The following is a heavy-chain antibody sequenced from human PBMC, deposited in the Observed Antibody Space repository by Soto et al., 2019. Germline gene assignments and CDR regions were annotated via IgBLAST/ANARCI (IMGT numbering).Heavy chain of an antibody. D-gene: IGHD3-9*01. J-gene: IGHJ5*02. V-gene: IGHV1-18*01. CDR2: ISAYNGNT. Sequence: ASVKVSCKASGYTFTSYGISRVRQAPGQGLEWMGWISAYNGNTNYAQKLQGRVTMTRDTSTSTVYMELSSLRSEDTAVYYCAREDYDILTGYYRPGWFDPWGQGTLVTVS. CDR3: AREDYDILTGYYRPGWFDP. CDR1: GYTFTSYG.